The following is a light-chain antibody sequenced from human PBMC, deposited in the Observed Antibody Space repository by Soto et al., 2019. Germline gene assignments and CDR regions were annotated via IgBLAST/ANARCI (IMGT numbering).Light chain of an antibody. CDR1: QGISRS. V-gene: IGKV1D-12*01. CDR2: AAS. CDR3: QQADTFPIT. J-gene: IGKJ5*01. Sequence: DIQMTQSPSSVSASVGDRVTSSCQASQGISRSLAWYQQKPGKAPKLLIYAASSLQSGVPSRFSGSGFGTDFTLTISSLQPEDSAIYYCQQADTFPITFGQGTRREIK.